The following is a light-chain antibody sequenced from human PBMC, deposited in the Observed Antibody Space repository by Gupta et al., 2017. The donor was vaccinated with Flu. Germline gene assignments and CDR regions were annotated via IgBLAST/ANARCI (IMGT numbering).Light chain of an antibody. J-gene: IGKJ4*01. Sequence: SSSLSASVGDRVTITCRASQPISTYLNWYQQKPGKAPKLLIYGASSLQSGVPSRFSGSGSGTDFSLTINSRQPEDSATYYCQQRYTTPLTFGGGTEVEIK. V-gene: IGKV1-39*01. CDR1: QPISTY. CDR2: GAS. CDR3: QQRYTTPLT.